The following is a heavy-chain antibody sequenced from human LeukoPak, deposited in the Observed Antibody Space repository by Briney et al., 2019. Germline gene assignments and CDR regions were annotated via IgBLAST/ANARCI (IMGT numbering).Heavy chain of an antibody. CDR3: ARSCSSTSCYSPYNYYYYMDV. V-gene: IGHV4-59*08. CDR1: GGSISSYY. J-gene: IGHJ6*03. D-gene: IGHD2-2*01. CDR2: IYHSGST. Sequence: SETLSLTCTVSGGSISSYYWSWIRQPPGKGLEWIGSIYHSGSTYYNPSLKSRVTISVDTSKNQFSLKLSSVTAADTAVYYCARSCSSTSCYSPYNYYYYMDVWGKGTTVTVSS.